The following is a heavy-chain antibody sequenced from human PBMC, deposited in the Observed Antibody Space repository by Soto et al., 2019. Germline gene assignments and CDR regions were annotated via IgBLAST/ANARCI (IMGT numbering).Heavy chain of an antibody. Sequence: EVQLLESGGGLVQPGGSLRLSCAASGFTFSSYAMSWVRQAPGKGLEWVSAISGSGGSTYYADSVKGRFTISRDNSKNTLYLQMNSLRAEDTAVYYCAEDELIGLAAAGTLFVYWGQGTLVTVSS. D-gene: IGHD6-13*01. V-gene: IGHV3-23*01. CDR3: AEDELIGLAAAGTLFVY. J-gene: IGHJ4*02. CDR2: ISGSGGST. CDR1: GFTFSSYA.